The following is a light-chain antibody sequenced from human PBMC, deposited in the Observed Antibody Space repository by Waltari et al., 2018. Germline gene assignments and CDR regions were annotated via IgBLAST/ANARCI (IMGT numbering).Light chain of an antibody. CDR1: QSVGRS. J-gene: IGKJ1*01. Sequence: ESVLTQSPGTLSLSPGARVTLSCRASQSVGRSLAWYQQKPGQAPRLLIYDAFTRATGIADRFSGSGSGTDFSLTISRLDPEDFAVYYCQMYVRLPVTFGQGTKVEIK. CDR3: QMYVRLPVT. CDR2: DAF. V-gene: IGKV3-20*01.